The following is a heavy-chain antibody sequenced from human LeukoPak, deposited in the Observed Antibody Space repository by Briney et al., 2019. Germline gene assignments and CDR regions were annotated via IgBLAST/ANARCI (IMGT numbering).Heavy chain of an antibody. CDR3: ARGRATVTTHWVDP. Sequence: GASVKVSCKASGSPFSNYDINSVRQSTGHRREWRGWMNHNSGNTDYAQKFQGRVTITRNTSISTAYMELSSLRSEDTAVYYCARGRATVTTHWVDPWGQGTLVTVSS. V-gene: IGHV1-8*03. J-gene: IGHJ5*02. CDR1: GSPFSNYD. D-gene: IGHD4-11*01. CDR2: MNHNSGNT.